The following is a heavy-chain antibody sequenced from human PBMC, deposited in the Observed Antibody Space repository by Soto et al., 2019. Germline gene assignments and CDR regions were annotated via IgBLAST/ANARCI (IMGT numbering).Heavy chain of an antibody. J-gene: IGHJ4*02. V-gene: IGHV4-34*01. CDR3: ARYGSGILFDY. CDR2: IDHSGST. CDR1: GGSFSGYY. D-gene: IGHD3-10*01. Sequence: PSETLSLTCAVFGGSFSGYYWSWIRQPPGKGLEWIGEIDHSGSTNYNPSLKSRVTTSVDTSKNQFSLKLTSVTAADTAVYYCARYGSGILFDYWGQGALVTV.